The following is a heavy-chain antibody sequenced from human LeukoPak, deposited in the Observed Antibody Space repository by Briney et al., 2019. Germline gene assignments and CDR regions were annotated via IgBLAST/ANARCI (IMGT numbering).Heavy chain of an antibody. V-gene: IGHV3-21*01. CDR2: ISSSSSYI. J-gene: IGHJ6*03. D-gene: IGHD5-18*01. Sequence: GGSLRLSCAASGFTFSSYSMNWVRQAPGKGLEWVSSISSSSSYIYYADSVKGRFTISRDNAKNSLYLQMNSLRAEDTAVYYCARVTAMVTKNYYYMDVWGKGTTVTVSS. CDR3: ARVTAMVTKNYYYMDV. CDR1: GFTFSSYS.